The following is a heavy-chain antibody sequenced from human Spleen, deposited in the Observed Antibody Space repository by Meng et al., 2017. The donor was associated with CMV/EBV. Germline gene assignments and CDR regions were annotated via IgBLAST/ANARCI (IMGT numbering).Heavy chain of an antibody. CDR2: INPNSGGT. J-gene: IGHJ6*02. V-gene: IGHV1-2*02. CDR3: ARELTTVSGDYGMDV. CDR1: GYTFTGYY. D-gene: IGHD4-11*01. Sequence: ASVKVSCKASGYTFTGYYMHWVRQAPGQGLEWMGWINPNSGGTNYAQKFQGRVTMTRDTSISTAYMELSRLRSDDTAVYYCARELTTVSGDYGMDVWGQGTTVTVSS.